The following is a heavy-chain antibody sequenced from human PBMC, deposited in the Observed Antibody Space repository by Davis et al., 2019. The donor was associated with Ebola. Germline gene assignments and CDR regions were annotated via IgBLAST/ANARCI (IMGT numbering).Heavy chain of an antibody. CDR1: GFTFSSYA. Sequence: GESLKISCAASGFTFSSYAMNWVRQAPGKGLEWVAVISYDGSNKYYADSVKGRFTISRDNSKNTLYLQMNSLRAEDTAVYYCARDLDRYCSSTTCSTGMDVWGQGTTVTVSS. D-gene: IGHD2-2*02. V-gene: IGHV3-30-3*01. CDR2: ISYDGSNK. J-gene: IGHJ6*02. CDR3: ARDLDRYCSSTTCSTGMDV.